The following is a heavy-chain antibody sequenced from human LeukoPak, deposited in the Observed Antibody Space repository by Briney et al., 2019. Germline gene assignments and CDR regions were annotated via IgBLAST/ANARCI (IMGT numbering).Heavy chain of an antibody. CDR1: GGTFSSYA. D-gene: IGHD2-2*02. CDR3: ARGLDCSSTSCYIGYYYYYMDV. Sequence: SVKVFCKASGGTFSSYAISWVRQAPGQGLEWMGGIIPIFGTANYAQKFQGRVTITTDGSTSTAYMELSSLRSEDTAVYYCARGLDCSSTSCYIGYYYYYMDVWGKGTTVTVSS. CDR2: IIPIFGTA. J-gene: IGHJ6*03. V-gene: IGHV1-69*05.